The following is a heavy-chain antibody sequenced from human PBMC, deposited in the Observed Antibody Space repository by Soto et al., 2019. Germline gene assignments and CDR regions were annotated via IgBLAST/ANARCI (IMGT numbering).Heavy chain of an antibody. CDR2: IYYSGST. D-gene: IGHD3-22*01. J-gene: IGHJ4*02. Sequence: SETLSLTCTVSGGSVSSGSYYWSWIRQPPGKGLEWIGYIYYSGSTNYNPSLNSRVTISVDTSKNQFSLKLSSVTAADTAVYYCARAAYYYDSSGYIIPPGAPDYWGQGTLVTVSS. CDR3: ARAAYYYDSSGYIIPPGAPDY. CDR1: GGSVSSGSYY. V-gene: IGHV4-61*01.